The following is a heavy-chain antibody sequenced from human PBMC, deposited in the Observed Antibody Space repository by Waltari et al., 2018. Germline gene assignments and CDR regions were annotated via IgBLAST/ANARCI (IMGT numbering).Heavy chain of an antibody. CDR3: AKDRAAAGDYFDY. V-gene: IGHV3-30*02. D-gene: IGHD6-13*01. Sequence: QVQLVESGGGVVQPGGSLRLSCAASGFTFSSYGLHWVRQAPGKGLGWVAFIRYDGSNKYYADSVKGRFTISRDNSKNTLYLQMNSLRAEDTAVYYCAKDRAAAGDYFDYWGQGTLVTVSS. J-gene: IGHJ4*02. CDR2: IRYDGSNK. CDR1: GFTFSSYG.